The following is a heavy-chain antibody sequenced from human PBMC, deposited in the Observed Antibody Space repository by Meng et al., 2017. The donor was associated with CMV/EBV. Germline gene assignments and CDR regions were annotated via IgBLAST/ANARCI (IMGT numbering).Heavy chain of an antibody. CDR2: IRNDGSNK. CDR1: GFTFSSYG. Sequence: GGSLRLSCAASGFTFSSYGMHWVRQAPGKGLEWVAFIRNDGSNKYYADSVKGRFTIPRDNLKNTLHLQMNSLRAEDTALYYCAKERTTHAKKNWFDPWGQGTLVTVSS. J-gene: IGHJ5*02. V-gene: IGHV3-30*02. D-gene: IGHD1-7*01. CDR3: AKERTTHAKKNWFDP.